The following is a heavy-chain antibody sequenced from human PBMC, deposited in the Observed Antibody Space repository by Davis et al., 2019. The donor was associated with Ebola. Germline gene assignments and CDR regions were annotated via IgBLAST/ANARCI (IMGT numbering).Heavy chain of an antibody. V-gene: IGHV5-51*01. Sequence: GESLKIPCKASGYSFSTYWIGWVRQKPGKGLEWMGIIYPGDSDTRYSPSFQGQITISADRSISTAYLQWSSLKASDTAMYYCATRKAARPDYFDYWGQGTLVTVSS. D-gene: IGHD6-6*01. CDR3: ATRKAARPDYFDY. CDR1: GYSFSTYW. J-gene: IGHJ4*02. CDR2: IYPGDSDT.